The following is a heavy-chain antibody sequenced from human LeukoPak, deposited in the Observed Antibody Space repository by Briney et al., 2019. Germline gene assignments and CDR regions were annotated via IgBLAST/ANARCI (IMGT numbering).Heavy chain of an antibody. D-gene: IGHD3-22*01. J-gene: IGHJ4*02. V-gene: IGHV1-8*01. CDR1: GYTFTSYD. Sequence: ASVKVSCKASGYTFTSYDINWVRQATGQGLEWMGWMNPNSGNTGYAQKLQGRFTMTTDTSTSTAYMELRSLRSDDTAVYYCARGNRHDSSGPRDYWGQGTLVTVSS. CDR3: ARGNRHDSSGPRDY. CDR2: MNPNSGNT.